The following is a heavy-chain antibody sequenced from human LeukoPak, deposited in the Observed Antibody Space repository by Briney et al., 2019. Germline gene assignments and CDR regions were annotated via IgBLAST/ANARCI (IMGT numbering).Heavy chain of an antibody. CDR1: GFTFSSYS. CDR3: ARAPETYYDFWSGYYTGIWFDP. D-gene: IGHD3-3*01. V-gene: IGHV3-21*01. Sequence: PGGSLRLSCAASGFTFSSYSVNWVRQAPGKGLEWVSSISSSSSYIYYADSVKGRFTISRNNAKNSLYLQMNSLRAEDTAVYYCARAPETYYDFWSGYYTGIWFDPWGQGTLVTVSS. J-gene: IGHJ5*02. CDR2: ISSSSSYI.